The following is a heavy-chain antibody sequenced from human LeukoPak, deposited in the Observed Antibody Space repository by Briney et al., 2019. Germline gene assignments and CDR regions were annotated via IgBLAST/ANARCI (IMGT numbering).Heavy chain of an antibody. Sequence: SQTLSLTCAVSGGSISSGGYSWSWIRQPPGKGLEWIGYIYHSGSTYYNPSLKSRVTISVDRSKNQFSLKLSSVTAADTAVYYCARGRPPSVWSLYYFDYWGQGTLVTVSS. CDR1: GGSISSGGYS. CDR3: ARGRPPSVWSLYYFDY. V-gene: IGHV4-30-2*01. D-gene: IGHD3-10*01. J-gene: IGHJ4*02. CDR2: IYHSGST.